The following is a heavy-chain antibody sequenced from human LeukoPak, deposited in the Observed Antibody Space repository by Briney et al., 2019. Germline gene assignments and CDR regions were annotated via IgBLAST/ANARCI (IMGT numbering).Heavy chain of an antibody. CDR2: IVVGSGNT. V-gene: IGHV1-58*02. CDR1: GFTFTSSA. D-gene: IGHD3-22*01. Sequence: SVKVSCKASGFTFTSSAMQWVRQARGQRLEWIGWIVVGSGNTNYAQKFQERVTIIRDMSTSTAYMELSSLRSEDTAVYYCAAELCYYDSWGRAFDIWGQGTMVTVSS. CDR3: AAELCYYDSWGRAFDI. J-gene: IGHJ3*02.